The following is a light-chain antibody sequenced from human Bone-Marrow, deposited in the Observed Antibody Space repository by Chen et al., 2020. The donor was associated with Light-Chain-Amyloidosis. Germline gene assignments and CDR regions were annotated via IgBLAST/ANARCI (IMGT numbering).Light chain of an antibody. CDR3: QSYDTSLSGSV. J-gene: IGLJ3*02. V-gene: IGLV1-40*01. CDR2: GNG. Sequence: QSVLTQTPSVSGASGQWLAISCPGKSSYIGAGYDVLWYQQLPGAAPILLIYGNGNRPSGVPERCSGFKSGTSASLAITGLLAEDEADYYCQSYDTSLSGSVFGGGTKLTVL. CDR1: SSYIGAGYD.